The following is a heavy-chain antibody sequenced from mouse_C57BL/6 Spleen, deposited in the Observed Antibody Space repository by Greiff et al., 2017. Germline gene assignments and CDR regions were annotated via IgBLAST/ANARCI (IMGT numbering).Heavy chain of an antibody. V-gene: IGHV1-19*01. CDR1: GYTFTDYY. D-gene: IGHD1-1*01. Sequence: VQLQQSGPVLVKPGASVKMSCKASGYTFTDYYMNWVKQSHGKSLEWIGVINPYNGGTSYQQKFKGKAILTVDKSSSTAYMELNSLTSVDSAVYYCVRGSSFYYDSSSYAMDYWGQGTSVTVSS. CDR3: VRGSSFYYDSSSYAMDY. J-gene: IGHJ4*01. CDR2: INPYNGGT.